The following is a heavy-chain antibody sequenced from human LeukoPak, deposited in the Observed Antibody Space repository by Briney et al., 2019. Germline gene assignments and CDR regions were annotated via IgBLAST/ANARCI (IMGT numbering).Heavy chain of an antibody. CDR2: ISSSSSYI. Sequence: GGSLRLSCAASGFTFSSYSMNWVRQAPGKGLEWVSSISSSSSYIYYADSVKGRFTISRDNAKNSLYLQMNSLRAEDTAVYHCARDPTSYRYSDYWGQGTLVTVSS. V-gene: IGHV3-21*01. J-gene: IGHJ4*02. CDR1: GFTFSSYS. CDR3: ARDPTSYRYSDY. D-gene: IGHD3-16*02.